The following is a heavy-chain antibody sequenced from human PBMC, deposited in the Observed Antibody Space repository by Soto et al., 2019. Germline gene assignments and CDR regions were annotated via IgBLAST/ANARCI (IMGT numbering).Heavy chain of an antibody. V-gene: IGHV5-10-1*01. CDR2: IDPSDSYT. CDR1: GYSCTSYW. Sequence: GESLKICCKGAGYSCTSYWISWVRQMPGKGLEWMGRIDPSDSYTNYSPSFQGHVTISRDTSNGIAYLQMSSLKIEDSGVYYCTGAESPDTAYFSLYWGQGTPVTVSS. CDR3: TGAESPDTAYFSLY. D-gene: IGHD7-27*01. J-gene: IGHJ4*02.